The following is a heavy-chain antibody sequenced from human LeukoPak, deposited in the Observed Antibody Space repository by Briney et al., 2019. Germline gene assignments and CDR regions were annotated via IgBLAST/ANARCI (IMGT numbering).Heavy chain of an antibody. CDR3: ASFGILVSWGAFDI. CDR2: IKEDGSIK. CDR1: ELTFSNNW. D-gene: IGHD5/OR15-5a*01. J-gene: IGHJ3*02. V-gene: IGHV3-7*01. Sequence: GGSLRLSWAASELTFSNNWMSCVRLAQGKGPEWVASIKEDGSIKYYVDSVKGRFSISRDNAKNSLYLQMSSLRAEDTAVYYCASFGILVSWGAFDIWGQGTMVTVSS.